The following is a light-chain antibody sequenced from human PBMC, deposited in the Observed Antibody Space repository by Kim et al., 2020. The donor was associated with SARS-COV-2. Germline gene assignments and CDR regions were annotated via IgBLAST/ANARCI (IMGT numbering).Light chain of an antibody. CDR1: RDIGKS. V-gene: IGKV1-33*01. CDR2: DAS. CDR3: QRYDNLIRS. J-gene: IGKJ2*03. Sequence: SASVGDRITITCQASRDIGKSLNWYHQHPGKAPKLLIFDASNFEIGVPSRISRSGSGTDFTLTISSLQTEDVGTYYCQRYDNLIRSFGQRTKLEIK.